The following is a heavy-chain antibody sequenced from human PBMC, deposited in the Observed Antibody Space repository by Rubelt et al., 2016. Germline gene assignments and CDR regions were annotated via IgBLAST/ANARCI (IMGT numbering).Heavy chain of an antibody. CDR3: ARLLRSYWYCDL. CDR1: GGSISSSSYY. CDR2: IYYSGST. J-gene: IGHJ2*01. Sequence: QLQLQESGPGLVKPSETLSLTCIVSGGSISSSSYYWGWIRQSPGKGLEWIGSIYYSGSTYYNPSLKSRVTKSVDTSKNQFSLKLCSVTAEDTAVQYCARLLRSYWYCDLWGRGTLVTVSS. V-gene: IGHV4-39*01.